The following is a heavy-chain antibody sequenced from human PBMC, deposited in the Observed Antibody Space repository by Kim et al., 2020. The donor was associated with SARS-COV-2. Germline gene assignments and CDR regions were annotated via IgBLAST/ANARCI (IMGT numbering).Heavy chain of an antibody. CDR3: VRESINPYWYFDV. J-gene: IGHJ2*01. CDR2: IYSDDSGGDT. D-gene: IGHD5-12*01. CDR1: GFTVSSNF. Sequence: GSLRLSCAASGFTVSSNFMTWVRQAPGKGLEWVSVIYSDDSGGDTHYADSVKGRFTISRHTSENMVYLQMNSLRPDDTAVYYCVRESINPYWYFDVWGRGTLVTVSS. V-gene: IGHV3-53*04.